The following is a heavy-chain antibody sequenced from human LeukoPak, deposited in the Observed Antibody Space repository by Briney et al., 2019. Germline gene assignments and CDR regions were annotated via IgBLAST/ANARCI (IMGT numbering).Heavy chain of an antibody. V-gene: IGHV4-59*08. J-gene: IGHJ4*02. CDR1: GVSVSNYY. CDR2: SSDSGST. D-gene: IGHD4-11*01. Sequence: PSETLSLTCTVSGVSVSNYYWSWIRQPPGKGLEWIGYSSDSGSTYYNPSLKSRVTLLVDTSKNQFYLNLGAVTAADTAVYYCARHRGLYSDYYFDYWGQGTLVTASS. CDR3: ARHRGLYSDYYFDY.